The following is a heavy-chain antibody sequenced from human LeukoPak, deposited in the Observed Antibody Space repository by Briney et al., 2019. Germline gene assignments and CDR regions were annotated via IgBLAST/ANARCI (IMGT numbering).Heavy chain of an antibody. J-gene: IGHJ4*02. Sequence: GGSLRLSCAASGFTFSSYAVSWVRQAPGKGLAWVSAISGSSGSTYYADSVKGRFTISRDNSKNTLYLQMNSLRAEDTAVYYCAKASDSGTYFDYWGQGTLVTVSS. CDR1: GFTFSSYA. V-gene: IGHV3-23*01. D-gene: IGHD3-10*01. CDR3: AKASDSGTYFDY. CDR2: ISGSSGST.